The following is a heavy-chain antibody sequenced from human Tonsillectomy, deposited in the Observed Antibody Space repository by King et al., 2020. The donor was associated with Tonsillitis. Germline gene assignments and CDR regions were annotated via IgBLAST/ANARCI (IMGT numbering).Heavy chain of an antibody. CDR2: ISPYSGNT. Sequence: QLVQSGAEVKKPGASVKVSCKASGYTFISYGISWVRQAPGQGLEWMGWISPYSGNTNYAQKLQGRVTMTTDTSTSTAYMELRSLKSYDTAVYYCARDKRMSSGPLSPYNWFDPWGQGTLVTVSS. J-gene: IGHJ5*02. CDR1: GYTFISYG. CDR3: ARDKRMSSGPLSPYNWFDP. D-gene: IGHD3-22*01. V-gene: IGHV1-18*04.